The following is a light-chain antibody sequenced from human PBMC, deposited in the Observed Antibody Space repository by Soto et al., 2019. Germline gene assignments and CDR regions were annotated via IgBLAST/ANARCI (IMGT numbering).Light chain of an antibody. CDR3: QQYNSYPWT. CDR2: KAS. V-gene: IGKV1-5*03. Sequence: DIQMTQSPSALSXSVGDRVTITCRASQSISSWLAWYQQKPGKAPKLLIYKASSLESGVPSRFSSSGSGTEFTLTISSLQPDDFATYYCQQYNSYPWTFGQGTKVDIK. CDR1: QSISSW. J-gene: IGKJ1*01.